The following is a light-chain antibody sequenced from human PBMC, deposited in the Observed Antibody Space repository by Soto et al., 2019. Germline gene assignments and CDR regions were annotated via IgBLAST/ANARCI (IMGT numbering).Light chain of an antibody. Sequence: QPVLTQSPSASASLGASVKLTCTLSSGHSSYAIAWHQQQPEKGPRYLMSVNSDGSHSKGDGIPDRFSGSSSGAERYLTISSLQSEDEADYYCQTWGTGIVVFGGGTKVTVL. J-gene: IGLJ2*01. CDR3: QTWGTGIVV. V-gene: IGLV4-69*01. CDR1: SGHSSYA. CDR2: VNSDGSH.